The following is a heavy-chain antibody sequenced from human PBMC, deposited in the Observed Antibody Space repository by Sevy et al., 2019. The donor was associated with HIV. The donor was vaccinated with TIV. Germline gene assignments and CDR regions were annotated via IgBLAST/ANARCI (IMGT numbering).Heavy chain of an antibody. V-gene: IGHV4-38-2*02. CDR2: IYHSGTT. J-gene: IGHJ4*02. CDR3: AILRSGGSYPSPFDY. Sequence: SETLSLTCTVSGYYISSGYYWGWVPQPPGKGLEWIGHIYHSGTTYYRSSLKSRVTISLDTSKNQFSLNLRSVTAADTAVYYCAILRSGGSYPSPFDYWGPGTLVTVSS. CDR1: GYYISSGYY. D-gene: IGHD1-26*01.